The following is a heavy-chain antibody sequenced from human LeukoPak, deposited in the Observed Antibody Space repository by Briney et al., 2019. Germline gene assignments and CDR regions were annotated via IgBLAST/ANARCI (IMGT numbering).Heavy chain of an antibody. V-gene: IGHV1-8*01. CDR2: LHIDNDDA. D-gene: IGHD6-13*01. CDR3: ARGGTAAESSGFDH. J-gene: IGHJ4*01. Sequence: ASVKVSFKCSVYTFARHDISWVRQATGQGLEYMGLLHIDNDDAGYAEKFQGRVNLTKDTSTGTAYMELSSLTFDDTAVYSCARGGTAAESSGFDHWGRGTQVTVSA. CDR1: VYTFARHD.